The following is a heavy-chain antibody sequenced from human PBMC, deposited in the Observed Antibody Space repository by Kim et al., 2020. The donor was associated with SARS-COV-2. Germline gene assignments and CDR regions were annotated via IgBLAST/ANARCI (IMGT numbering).Heavy chain of an antibody. CDR3: AKGYYDSGNYYTLDFWG. Sequence: VTGRFTISRDNSKHTVYLQMNSLRAEDAAVYYCAKGYYDSGNYYTLDFWGRGQGTLVTVSS. V-gene: IGHV3-23*01. D-gene: IGHD3-10*01. J-gene: IGHJ4*02.